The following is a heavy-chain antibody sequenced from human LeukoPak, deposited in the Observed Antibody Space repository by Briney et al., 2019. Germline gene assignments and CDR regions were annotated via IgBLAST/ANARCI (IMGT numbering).Heavy chain of an antibody. CDR1: GFTFDDYA. D-gene: IGHD7-27*01. CDR2: ISWNSGSI. J-gene: IGHJ4*02. V-gene: IGHV3-9*01. Sequence: GRSLRLSCAASGFTFDDYAMHWVRQAPGKGLEWVSGISWNSGSIGYADSVKGRFTISRDNSKNTLYLQMNSLRAEDTAVYYCAKDVPHWGSRGYFDYWGQGTLVTVSS. CDR3: AKDVPHWGSRGYFDY.